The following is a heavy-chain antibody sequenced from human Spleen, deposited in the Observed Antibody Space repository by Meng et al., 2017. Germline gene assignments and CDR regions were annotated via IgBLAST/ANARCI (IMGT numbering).Heavy chain of an antibody. Sequence: GESLKISCAASGFTFDDYAMHWVRQAPGKGLEWVAVISYDGSNKYYADSVKGRFTISRDNSKNTLYLQMNSLRPEDTAVFYCARDTKAGGLAGGYFHYWGQGTLVTVSS. CDR1: GFTFDDYA. J-gene: IGHJ1*01. V-gene: IGHV3-30*04. D-gene: IGHD3-3*02. CDR3: ARDTKAGGLAGGYFHY. CDR2: ISYDGSNK.